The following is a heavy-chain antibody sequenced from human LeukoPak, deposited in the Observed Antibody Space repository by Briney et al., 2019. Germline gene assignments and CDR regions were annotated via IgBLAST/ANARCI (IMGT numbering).Heavy chain of an antibody. Sequence: ASVKVSCKASGYTFTSYDINWVRQATGQGLEWMGWMNPNSGNTGYAQKFQGRVTMTRNTSISTAYMELSSLRSEDTAVYYCARGSYDSSGYYYKSDYWGQGTLVTVSS. CDR3: ARGSYDSSGYYYKSDY. V-gene: IGHV1-8*01. D-gene: IGHD3-22*01. CDR2: MNPNSGNT. J-gene: IGHJ4*02. CDR1: GYTFTSYD.